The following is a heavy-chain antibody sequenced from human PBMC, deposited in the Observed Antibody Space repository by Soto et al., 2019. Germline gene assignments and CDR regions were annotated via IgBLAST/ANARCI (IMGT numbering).Heavy chain of an antibody. J-gene: IGHJ4*02. CDR1: GGTFSSYA. D-gene: IGHD3-9*01. Sequence: SVKVSCKASGGTFSSYAISWVRQAPGQGLEWMGGIIPIFGTANYAQKFQGRVTITADESTSTAYMELSSLRAEDTALYYCAKAWSNDWFAHLDSWGLGILVTVSS. V-gene: IGHV1-69*13. CDR3: AKAWSNDWFAHLDS. CDR2: IIPIFGTA.